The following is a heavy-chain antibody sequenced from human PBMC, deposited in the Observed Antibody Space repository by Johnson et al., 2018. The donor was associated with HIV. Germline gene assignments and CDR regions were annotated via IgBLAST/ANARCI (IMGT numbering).Heavy chain of an antibody. CDR1: GFTVSSNY. D-gene: IGHD2-15*01. Sequence: MLLVESGGGLVQPGGSLRLSCAASGFTVSSNYMSWVRQAPGKGLEWVSVIYSGGSTYYADSVKGRFTISRDNSKNTLYLQMNSLRAEDTAVYYCARTPGYSRSFDIWGQGTMVTVSS. V-gene: IGHV3-66*01. CDR3: ARTPGYSRSFDI. CDR2: IYSGGST. J-gene: IGHJ3*02.